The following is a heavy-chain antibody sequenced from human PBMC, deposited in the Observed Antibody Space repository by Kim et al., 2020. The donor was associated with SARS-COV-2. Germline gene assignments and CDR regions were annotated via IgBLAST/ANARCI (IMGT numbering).Heavy chain of an antibody. J-gene: IGHJ6*02. CDR1: GYTFTSYD. Sequence: ASVKVSCKASGYTFTSYDINWVRQATGQGLEWMGWMNPNSGNTGYAQKFQGRGTMTRNTSISTAYMELSSLTSEDTAVYYCARGSRTTIVVVIAPDYYYGMAVWGQGTTVTVSS. V-gene: IGHV1-8*01. D-gene: IGHD2-21*01. CDR3: ARGSRTTIVVVIAPDYYYGMAV. CDR2: MNPNSGNT.